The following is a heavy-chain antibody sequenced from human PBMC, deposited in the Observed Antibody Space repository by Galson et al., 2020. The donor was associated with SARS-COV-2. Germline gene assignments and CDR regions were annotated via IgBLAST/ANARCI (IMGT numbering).Heavy chain of an antibody. Sequence: SETLSLTCAVYGESFSPNYWNWVRLSPGRGLEWIGEITYSGDASYNPSLNSRVTISTDTSKNQFSLSLRSVTAADTAIYYCARARPSRSGFYYYYHMDVWAKGTTVTVSS. CDR3: ARARPSRSGFYYYYHMDV. J-gene: IGHJ6*03. CDR1: GESFSPNY. D-gene: IGHD3-22*01. V-gene: IGHV4-34*01. CDR2: ITYSGDA.